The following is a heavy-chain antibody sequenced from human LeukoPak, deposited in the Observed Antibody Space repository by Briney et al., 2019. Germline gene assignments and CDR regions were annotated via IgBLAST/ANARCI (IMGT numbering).Heavy chain of an antibody. D-gene: IGHD1-1*01. CDR2: IYHSGST. CDR3: ARHAGHQLSRRNYYAMDV. Sequence: SGTLSLTCAVSGGSISSSNWWSWVRQPPGKGLEWIGDIYHSGSTNYNPSLKSRVTISVDTSKNQFSLKLSSVTAADTAVYYCARHAGHQLSRRNYYAMDVWGQGTTVTVSS. CDR1: GGSISSSNW. J-gene: IGHJ6*02. V-gene: IGHV4-4*02.